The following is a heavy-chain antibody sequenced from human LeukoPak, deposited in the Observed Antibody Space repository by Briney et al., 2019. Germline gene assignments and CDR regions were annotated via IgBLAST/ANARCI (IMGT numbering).Heavy chain of an antibody. CDR3: ARAACSSTSCYSNWFDP. D-gene: IGHD2-2*01. CDR1: GGSISSYY. J-gene: IGHJ5*02. CDR2: IYYSGST. Sequence: SETLSLTCTVSGGSISSYYWSWIRQPPGKGLEWIGYIYYSGSTNYNPSLKGRVTISVDTSKNQFSLKLSSVTAADTAVYYCARAACSSTSCYSNWFDPWGQGTLVTVSS. V-gene: IGHV4-59*01.